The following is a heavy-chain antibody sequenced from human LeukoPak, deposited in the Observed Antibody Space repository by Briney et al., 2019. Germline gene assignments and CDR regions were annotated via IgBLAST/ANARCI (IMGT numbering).Heavy chain of an antibody. CDR1: GFTFSSNS. V-gene: IGHV3-21*01. Sequence: PGGALRLSCAASGFTFSSNSKNWVGQAPGKGLEWVSSISSSSSYIYYADSVKGRSTISRDNAKNSLYLQMNSLRAEDTAVYYCARVIAAATIDYWGQGTLVTVSS. CDR3: ARVIAAATIDY. J-gene: IGHJ4*02. CDR2: ISSSSSYI. D-gene: IGHD6-13*01.